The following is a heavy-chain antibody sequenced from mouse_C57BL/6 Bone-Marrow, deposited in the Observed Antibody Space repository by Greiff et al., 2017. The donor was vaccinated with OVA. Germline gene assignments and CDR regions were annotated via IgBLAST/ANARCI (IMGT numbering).Heavy chain of an antibody. J-gene: IGHJ1*03. CDR3: ARVDYYGSRNWYFDV. D-gene: IGHD1-1*01. Sequence: VQLQQSGAELVRPGTSVKVSCKASGYAFTNYLIEWVKQRPGQGLEWIGVINPGSGGTNYNEKFKGKATLTADKSSSTAYMQRSSLTSEDSAVYVCARVDYYGSRNWYFDVWGTGTTVTVSS. CDR1: GYAFTNYL. V-gene: IGHV1-54*01. CDR2: INPGSGGT.